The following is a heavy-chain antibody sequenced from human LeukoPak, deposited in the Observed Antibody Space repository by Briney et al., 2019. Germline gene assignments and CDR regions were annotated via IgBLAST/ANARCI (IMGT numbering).Heavy chain of an antibody. CDR1: GCVFSNFL. D-gene: IGHD2-8*01. CDR2: IHSDET. Sequence: GYLRLYCPASGCVFSNFLMHWVRQAPGKGLVWVSRIHSDETHAYAHSLKGRFTISRDNAKNTLYLQLNGLRAEDTAVYFCERGGNGIDVWGQGTTVIVSS. CDR3: ERGGNGIDV. J-gene: IGHJ3*01. V-gene: IGHV3-74*01.